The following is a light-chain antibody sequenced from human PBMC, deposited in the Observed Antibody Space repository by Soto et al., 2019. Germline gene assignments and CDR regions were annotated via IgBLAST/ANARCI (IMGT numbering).Light chain of an antibody. Sequence: QPVLTQSPSASASLGASVKLTCTLSSGHSSYAIAWHQQQPEKGPRYLVKLNSDGSHSKGDGIPDRFSGSSSGAERYLIISSPRSEDEADYYCQTWGTGVVVFGGGTKLTVL. J-gene: IGLJ2*01. CDR3: QTWGTGVVV. V-gene: IGLV4-69*01. CDR2: LNSDGSH. CDR1: SGHSSYA.